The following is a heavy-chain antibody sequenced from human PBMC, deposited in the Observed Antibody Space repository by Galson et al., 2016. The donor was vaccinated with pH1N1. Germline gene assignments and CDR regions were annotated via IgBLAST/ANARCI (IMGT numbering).Heavy chain of an antibody. CDR1: GDSVSSSSDT. CDR3: AREGWLRRGYYIDH. CDR2: IYHRSKWYY. D-gene: IGHD3-3*01. V-gene: IGHV6-1*01. Sequence: CAISGDSVSSSSDTWNWIRQSPRRGREWLGRIYHRSKWYYEYAPSLQGRLRISPDTSINQMPLHLHSVTLDDAAVYYCAREGWLRRGYYIDHWGQGSLVTVSS. J-gene: IGHJ4*02.